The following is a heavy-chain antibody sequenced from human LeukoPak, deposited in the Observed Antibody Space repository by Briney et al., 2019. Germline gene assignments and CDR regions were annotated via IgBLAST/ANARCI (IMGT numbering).Heavy chain of an antibody. J-gene: IGHJ5*02. V-gene: IGHV4-59*01. Sequence: SETLSLTCTVSGGSISSYYWSWIRQPPGKGLEWIGYIYYSGSTNYNPSLKSRVTISVDTSKNQFSLKLSSVTAADTSVYYCAGADYYDSSYWFDPWGQGTLVTVSS. CDR2: IYYSGST. D-gene: IGHD3-22*01. CDR3: AGADYYDSSYWFDP. CDR1: GGSISSYY.